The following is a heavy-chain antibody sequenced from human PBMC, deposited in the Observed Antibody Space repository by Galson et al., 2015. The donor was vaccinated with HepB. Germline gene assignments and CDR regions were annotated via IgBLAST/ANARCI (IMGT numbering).Heavy chain of an antibody. CDR2: IRSKANSYAT. D-gene: IGHD6-13*01. CDR1: GFTFSGSA. CDR3: TRHEGWSSGSSWYYYYGMDV. Sequence: SLRLSCAASGFTFSGSAMHWVRQASGKGLEWVGRIRSKANSYATAYAASVKGRFTISRDDSKNTAYLQMNSLKTEDTAVYYCTRHEGWSSGSSWYYYYGMDVWGQGTTVTVSS. V-gene: IGHV3-73*01. J-gene: IGHJ6*02.